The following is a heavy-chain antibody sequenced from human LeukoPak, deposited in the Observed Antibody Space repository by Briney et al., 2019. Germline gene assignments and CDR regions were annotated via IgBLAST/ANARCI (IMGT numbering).Heavy chain of an antibody. V-gene: IGHV1-69*06. D-gene: IGHD2-15*01. CDR1: GGTFSSYA. CDR2: IIPIFGTA. J-gene: IGHJ5*02. Sequence: SVKVSCKASGGTFSSYAISWVRQAPGQGLEWMGGIIPIFGTANYAQKFQGRVTITADKSTSTAYMELSSLRSEDTAVYYCARGYCSGGSCYGWFDPWGQGTLVTVSS. CDR3: ARGYCSGGSCYGWFDP.